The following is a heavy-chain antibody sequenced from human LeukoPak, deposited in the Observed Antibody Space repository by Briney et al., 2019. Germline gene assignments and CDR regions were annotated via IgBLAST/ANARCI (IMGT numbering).Heavy chain of an antibody. V-gene: IGHV3-7*01. Sequence: GGSLRLSCVASGFTFSTYWMSWVRQAPGKGLEWVANINQDGSDKYYVDSVKGRLTISRDNAKNSLYLQMDSLRVEDTAVYYCASDPFTISAYDAFNIWGQGTVVTVSS. D-gene: IGHD3-3*02. J-gene: IGHJ3*02. CDR3: ASDPFTISAYDAFNI. CDR2: INQDGSDK. CDR1: GFTFSTYW.